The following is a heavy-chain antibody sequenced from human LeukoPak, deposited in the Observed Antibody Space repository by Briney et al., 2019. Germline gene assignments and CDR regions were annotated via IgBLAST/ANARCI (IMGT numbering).Heavy chain of an antibody. Sequence: PSETLSLTCTVSGGSISSSSYYWGWIRQPPGKGLEWIGRIYYSGSTYYNPSLKSRVTISVDTSKNQFSLKLSSVTAADTAVYYCARLKYYDFWSGYYSPGSAHFDYWGQGTLVTVSS. V-gene: IGHV4-39*01. CDR1: GGSISSSSYY. D-gene: IGHD3-3*01. J-gene: IGHJ4*02. CDR2: IYYSGST. CDR3: ARLKYYDFWSGYYSPGSAHFDY.